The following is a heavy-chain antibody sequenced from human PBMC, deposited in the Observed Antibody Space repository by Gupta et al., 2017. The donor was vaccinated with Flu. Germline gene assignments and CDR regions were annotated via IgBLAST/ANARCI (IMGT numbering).Heavy chain of an antibody. CDR3: ARGRGIRDDFWSGYYTDGYDY. J-gene: IGHJ4*02. CDR2: MNPNSGNT. CDR1: GYTFTSYD. D-gene: IGHD3-3*01. V-gene: IGHV1-8*01. Sequence: QVQLVQSGAEVKKPGASVKVSCKASGYTFTSYDINWVRQATGQGLEWMGWMNPNSGNTGYAQKFQGRVTMTRNTSISTAYMELSSLRSEDTAVYYCARGRGIRDDFWSGYYTDGYDYWGQGTLVTVSS.